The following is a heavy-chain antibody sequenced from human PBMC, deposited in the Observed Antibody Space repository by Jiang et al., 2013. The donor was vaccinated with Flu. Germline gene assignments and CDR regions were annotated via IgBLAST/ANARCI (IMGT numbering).Heavy chain of an antibody. CDR3: ARTRSSLXGASDY. CDR1: GFSLTTGGMC. V-gene: IGHV2-70*11. Sequence: KPTQTLTLTCTFSGFSLTTGGMCVSWIRQPPGKALEWLARIDWDDDKYYSTSLKTRLTISKDTSKNXVVLTMTNMDPVDTATYYCARTRSSLXGASDYWGQGILVTVSX. J-gene: IGHJ4*02. D-gene: IGHD1-26*01. CDR2: IDWDDDK.